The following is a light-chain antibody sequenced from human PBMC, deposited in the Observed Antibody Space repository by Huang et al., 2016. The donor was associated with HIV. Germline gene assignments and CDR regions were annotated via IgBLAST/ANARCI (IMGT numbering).Light chain of an antibody. CDR2: GAS. CDR1: QSVSSN. V-gene: IGKV3-15*01. CDR3: QQYNNWPPAT. Sequence: EIVMTQSPANLSVSPGERATLSCRASQSVSSNLAWYQRKPGQAPRLLIYGASTRATGIPARFSGSGSGTEFTLTISSLQSEDFAVYYCQQYNNWPPATFGPGTKVDIK. J-gene: IGKJ3*01.